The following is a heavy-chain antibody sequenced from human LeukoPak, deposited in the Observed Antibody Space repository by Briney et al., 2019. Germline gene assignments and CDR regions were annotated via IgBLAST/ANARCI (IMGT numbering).Heavy chain of an antibody. CDR3: ARNIVVVPTVTGAFDV. CDR2: IYYSGST. CDR1: GYSISSGYY. Sequence: SETLSLTCAVSGYSISSGYYWGWIRQPPGKGLEWIGSIYYSGSTYYNPSLKSRVTISVDTSKNQFSLKLSSVTAADTAMYYCARNIVVVPTVTGAFDVWGQGTMVTVSS. V-gene: IGHV4-38-2*01. J-gene: IGHJ3*01. D-gene: IGHD2-2*01.